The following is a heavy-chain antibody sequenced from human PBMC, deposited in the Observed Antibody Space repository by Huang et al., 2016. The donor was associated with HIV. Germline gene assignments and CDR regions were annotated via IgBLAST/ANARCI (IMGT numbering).Heavy chain of an antibody. CDR2: IEPGDSDT. J-gene: IGHJ4*02. CDR1: GYLVTTSW. V-gene: IGHV5-51*03. D-gene: IGHD3-10*01. Sequence: EVELVQSGTEVKKPGESMKISCKGSGYLVTTSWVGWVRQMPGKGLECMGIIEPGDSDTRYRPSFQVQVTRSFDKSINTAYLHWSSLKASDTAMYYCARLAGGTWSYYFDLWGQGALVTVSS. CDR3: ARLAGGTWSYYFDL.